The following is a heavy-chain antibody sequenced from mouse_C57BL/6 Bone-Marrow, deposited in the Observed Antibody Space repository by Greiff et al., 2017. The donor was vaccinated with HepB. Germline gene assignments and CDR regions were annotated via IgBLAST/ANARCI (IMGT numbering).Heavy chain of an antibody. CDR3: TKTFTVVARDYFDY. D-gene: IGHD1-1*01. J-gene: IGHJ2*01. CDR1: GYTFTDYE. Sequence: QVQLQQSGAELVRPGASVTLSCKASGYTFTDYEMHWVKQTPVHGLEWIGAIDPETGGTAHNQKFKGKAILTADKSSSTAYMELRSLTSEDSAVYYCTKTFTVVARDYFDYWGQGTTLTVSS. CDR2: IDPETGGT. V-gene: IGHV1-15*01.